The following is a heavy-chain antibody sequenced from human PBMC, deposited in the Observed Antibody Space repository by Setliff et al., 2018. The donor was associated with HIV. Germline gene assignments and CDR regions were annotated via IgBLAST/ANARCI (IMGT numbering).Heavy chain of an antibody. CDR2: IYISGST. J-gene: IGHJ3*02. CDR3: VREDYYDSSGDAFDI. V-gene: IGHV4-61*02. D-gene: IGHD3-22*01. Sequence: SETLSLTCTVSGGSISSGSYYWSWIRQSAGKGLEWIGRIYISGSTNYNPSLKSRVTISLDTSRNQFSLKLNSVTAADTAVYYCVREDYYDSSGDAFDIWGQGTKVTVSS. CDR1: GGSISSGSYY.